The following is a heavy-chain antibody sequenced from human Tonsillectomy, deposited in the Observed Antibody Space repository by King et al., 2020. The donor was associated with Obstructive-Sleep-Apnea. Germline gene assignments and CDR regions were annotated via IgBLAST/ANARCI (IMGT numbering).Heavy chain of an antibody. J-gene: IGHJ6*02. CDR2: IYYSGST. V-gene: IGHV4-31*03. CDR3: ARARAVVPAAPGGIDV. CDR1: GGSISSGGYY. D-gene: IGHD2-2*01. Sequence: VQLQESGPGLVKPSQTLSLTCTVSGGSISSGGYYWSWIRQHPGKGLEWIGYIYYSGSTYYNPSLKSRVTISVDTSKNQFSLKLSSVTAADTAVYYCARARAVVPAAPGGIDVWGQGTTVTVSS.